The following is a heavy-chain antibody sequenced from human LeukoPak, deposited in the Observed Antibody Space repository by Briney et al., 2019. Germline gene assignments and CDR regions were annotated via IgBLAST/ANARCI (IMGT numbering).Heavy chain of an antibody. J-gene: IGHJ6*03. D-gene: IGHD3-3*01. Sequence: ASVKVSCKASGYTFTCYYMHWVRQAPGQGLEWMGWINPNSGGTNYAQKFQGRVTMTRDTSISTAYMELSRLRSDDTAVYYCARDPLRFSYYYYMDVWGKGTTVTVSS. CDR2: INPNSGGT. V-gene: IGHV1-2*02. CDR1: GYTFTCYY. CDR3: ARDPLRFSYYYYMDV.